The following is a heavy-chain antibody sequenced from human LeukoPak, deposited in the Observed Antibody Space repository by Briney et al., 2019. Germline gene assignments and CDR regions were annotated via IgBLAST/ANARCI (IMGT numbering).Heavy chain of an antibody. V-gene: IGHV3-23*01. CDR1: GFTFSTYG. CDR3: AKDGGEYYDILTGYYPRLYYMDV. CDR2: ISGSGGST. J-gene: IGHJ6*03. Sequence: GGTLRLSCVASGFTFSTYGMSWVRQAPGKGLEWVSAISGSGGSTYYADSVKGRFTISRDNSKNTPYLQMNSLRAEDTAVYYCAKDGGEYYDILTGYYPRLYYMDVWGKGTTVTISS. D-gene: IGHD3-9*01.